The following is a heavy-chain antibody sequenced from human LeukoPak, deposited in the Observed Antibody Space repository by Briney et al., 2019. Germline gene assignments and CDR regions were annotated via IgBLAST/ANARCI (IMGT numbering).Heavy chain of an antibody. Sequence: ASVKVSCKTSGYTFSTYTMHWVRQAPGQRLEWMGWNNAGNGNTKFSQKFQGRVTITRDTSASTAYMEMSSLRSEDTALYYCAREIDRDDYNRFFDYWGQGTLVTVSS. CDR2: NNAGNGNT. J-gene: IGHJ4*02. CDR1: GYTFSTYT. V-gene: IGHV1-3*01. D-gene: IGHD5-24*01. CDR3: AREIDRDDYNRFFDY.